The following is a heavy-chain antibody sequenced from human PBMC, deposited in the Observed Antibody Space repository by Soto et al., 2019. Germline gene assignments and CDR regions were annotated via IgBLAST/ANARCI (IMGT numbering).Heavy chain of an antibody. J-gene: IGHJ4*02. Sequence: SVKVSCKASGYTFTSYGISWVRQAPGQGLEWMGWISAYNGNTNYAQKLQGRVTMTTDTSTSTAYMELRSLRSDDTAVYYCARVHSDTWAPDFDYWGQGTLVTVSS. CDR3: ARVHSDTWAPDFDY. CDR1: GYTFTSYG. D-gene: IGHD5-18*01. CDR2: ISAYNGNT. V-gene: IGHV1-18*04.